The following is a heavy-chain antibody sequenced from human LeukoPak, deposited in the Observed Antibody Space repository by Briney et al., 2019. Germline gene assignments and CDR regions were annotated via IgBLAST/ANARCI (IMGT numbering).Heavy chain of an antibody. CDR1: GGSISSSSYY. J-gene: IGHJ4*02. V-gene: IGHV4-39*07. D-gene: IGHD6-13*01. CDR2: IYYSGST. CDR3: ARDLEQQLFPFDY. Sequence: SETLSLTCTVSGGSISSSSYYWGWIRQPPGKGLEWIGSIYYSGSTYYNPSLKSRVTISVDTSKNQFSLKLSSVTAADTAVYYCARDLEQQLFPFDYWGQGTLVTVSS.